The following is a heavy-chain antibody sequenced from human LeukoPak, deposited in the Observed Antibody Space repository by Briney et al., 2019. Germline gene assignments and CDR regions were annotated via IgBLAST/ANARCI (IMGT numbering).Heavy chain of an antibody. CDR2: INPNSGGT. Sequence: ASVKVSCKASGYTFTSYDINWVRQAAGQGLEWMGWINPNSGGTNYAQKFQGRVTMTRDTSISTAYMELSRLRSDDTAVYYCARADVAGASDFDYWGQGTLVTVSS. D-gene: IGHD6-19*01. CDR3: ARADVAGASDFDY. V-gene: IGHV1-2*02. CDR1: GYTFTSYD. J-gene: IGHJ4*02.